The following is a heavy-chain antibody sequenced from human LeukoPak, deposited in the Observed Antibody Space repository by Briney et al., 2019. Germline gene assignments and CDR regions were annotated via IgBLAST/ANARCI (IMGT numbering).Heavy chain of an antibody. V-gene: IGHV3-30-3*01. D-gene: IGHD3-22*01. J-gene: IGHJ2*01. CDR2: ISYDGSNK. Sequence: GRSLRLSCAASGFTFSSYAMHWVRQAPGKGLEWVAVISYDGSNKYYADSVKGRFTISRDNSKNTLYLQMNSLRAEDTAVYYCARDKVYYYDSSGYSYYWYFDLWGRGTLVTVSS. CDR3: ARDKVYYYDSSGYSYYWYFDL. CDR1: GFTFSSYA.